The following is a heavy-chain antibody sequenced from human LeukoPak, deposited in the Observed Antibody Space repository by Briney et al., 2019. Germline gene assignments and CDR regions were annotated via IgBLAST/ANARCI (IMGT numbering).Heavy chain of an antibody. D-gene: IGHD6-13*01. CDR3: ARRQWAAAGPTPFDY. CDR1: GGSITNYY. Sequence: PSETLSLTCTVSGGSITNYYWYWIRQPAGKGLEWIGSIYYNGITNYNPSLKSRVTISVDTSKNQFSLKLSSVTAADTAVYYCARRQWAAAGPTPFDYWGQGTLVTVSS. V-gene: IGHV4-59*12. CDR2: IYYNGIT. J-gene: IGHJ4*02.